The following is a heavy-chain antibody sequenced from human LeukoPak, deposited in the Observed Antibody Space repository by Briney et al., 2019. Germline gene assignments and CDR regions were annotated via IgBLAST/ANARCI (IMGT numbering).Heavy chain of an antibody. V-gene: IGHV4-4*02. CDR2: IYHSGST. Sequence: SGTLSHTCAVSGGSISSSNWWSWVRQPPGKGLEWIGEIYHSGSTNYNPSLKSRVTISVDKSKNQFSLKLSSVTAADTAVYYCARVGGWGYGSGSYYYFDYWGQGTLVTVSS. CDR3: ARVGGWGYGSGSYYYFDY. D-gene: IGHD3-10*01. J-gene: IGHJ4*02. CDR1: GGSISSSNW.